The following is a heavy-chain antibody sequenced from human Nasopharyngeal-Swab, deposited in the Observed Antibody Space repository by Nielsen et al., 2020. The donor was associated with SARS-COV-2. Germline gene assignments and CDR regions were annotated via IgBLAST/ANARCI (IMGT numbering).Heavy chain of an antibody. CDR2: INSDGSST. CDR3: ARDLRDVSDYGDYVPFDY. CDR1: GFTFSSYW. D-gene: IGHD4-17*01. J-gene: IGHJ4*02. V-gene: IGHV3-74*01. Sequence: GSLRLSCAASGFTFSSYWMHWVRQAPGKGLVWVPRINSDGSSTSYADSVKGRFTISRDNAKNTLYLQMNSLRAEDTAVYYCARDLRDVSDYGDYVPFDYWGQGTLVTVSS.